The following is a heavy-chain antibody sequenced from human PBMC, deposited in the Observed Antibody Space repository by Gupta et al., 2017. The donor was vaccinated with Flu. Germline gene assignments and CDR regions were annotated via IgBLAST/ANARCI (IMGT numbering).Heavy chain of an antibody. V-gene: IGHV3-33*01. J-gene: IGHJ4*02. CDR3: VRGGAAAGQGNFDF. CDR1: GFTFDTFG. Sequence: QVQLVESGGGVVQPGRSLRLSCAASGFTFDTFGMPWVRQAPGKGLEWVAVIWYDGSKTYYADSVKGRFTISRDNFENTLYLQMNSLRVEDTAVFYCVRGGAAAGQGNFDFWGQGTLVTVS. CDR2: IWYDGSKT. D-gene: IGHD6-13*01.